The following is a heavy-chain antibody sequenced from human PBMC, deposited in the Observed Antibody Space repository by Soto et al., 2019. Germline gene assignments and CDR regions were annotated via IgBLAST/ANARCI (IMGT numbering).Heavy chain of an antibody. D-gene: IGHD4-4*01. CDR2: ISTYNGNT. CDR1: GYKFDTYN. J-gene: IGHJ5*01. Sequence: QVHLVQSGAEVKKPGASVKVSCKGSGYKFDTYNIAWVRQAPGQGLEWMGWISTYNGNTNYAQKVQGRVSMTTDTSTNTDYMELRRLRSDDTAVYYCARDRYSRSSHCIDNWCDSWGQGTLVTVSS. CDR3: ARDRYSRSSHCIDNWCDS. V-gene: IGHV1-18*01.